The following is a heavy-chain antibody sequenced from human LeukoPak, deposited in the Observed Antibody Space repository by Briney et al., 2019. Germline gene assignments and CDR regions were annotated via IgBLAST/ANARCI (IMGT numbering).Heavy chain of an antibody. D-gene: IGHD5-12*01. CDR1: GGTFSSYA. J-gene: IGHJ6*02. V-gene: IGHV1-3*01. Sequence: ASVKVSCKASGGTFSSYAISWVRQAPGQRLEWMGWINAGNGNTKYSQKFQGRVTITRDTSASTAYMELSSLRSEDTAVYYCARDIVADSIGYYYGMDVWGQGTTVTVSS. CDR3: ARDIVADSIGYYYGMDV. CDR2: INAGNGNT.